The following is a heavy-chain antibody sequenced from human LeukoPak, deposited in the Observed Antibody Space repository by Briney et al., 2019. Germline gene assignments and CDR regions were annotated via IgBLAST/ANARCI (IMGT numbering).Heavy chain of an antibody. J-gene: IGHJ5*02. Sequence: PSETLSFTCTVSGGSISSYYWSWIRQPAGKGLEWIGRIYTSGSTNYNPSLKSRVTMSVDTSKNQFSLKLSSVTAADTAVYYCARDLAAVAGTNWFDPWGQGTLVTVSS. CDR1: GGSISSYY. CDR2: IYTSGST. V-gene: IGHV4-4*07. CDR3: ARDLAAVAGTNWFDP. D-gene: IGHD6-19*01.